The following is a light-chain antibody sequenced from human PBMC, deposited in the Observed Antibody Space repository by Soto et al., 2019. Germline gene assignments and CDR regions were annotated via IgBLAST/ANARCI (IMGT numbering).Light chain of an antibody. V-gene: IGKV3-11*01. CDR1: QIVSSY. J-gene: IGKJ3*01. Sequence: DIVLTQSPGTLSLSPGERVTLSCRASQIVSSYLAWYQQKPGQAPRLLIYDASNRATGIPARFSGSGSGTDFTLTISSLEPEDFAVYYCQQRSNWPRFTFGPGTKVDIK. CDR3: QQRSNWPRFT. CDR2: DAS.